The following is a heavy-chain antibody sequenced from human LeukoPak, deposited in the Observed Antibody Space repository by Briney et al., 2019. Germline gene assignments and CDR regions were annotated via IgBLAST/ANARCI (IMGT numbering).Heavy chain of an antibody. CDR3: ARDRYGDGFAHFDY. J-gene: IGHJ4*02. V-gene: IGHV1-2*02. D-gene: IGHD5-24*01. CDR2: INPNSGGT. Sequence: ASVKVSCKASGYTFTGHYMHWVRQAPGQGLEWMGWINPNSGGTNYAQTFQGRVTMTRDTSITTAYMDLSRLTSDDTAVYYCARDRYGDGFAHFDYWGQGALVTVSS. CDR1: GYTFTGHY.